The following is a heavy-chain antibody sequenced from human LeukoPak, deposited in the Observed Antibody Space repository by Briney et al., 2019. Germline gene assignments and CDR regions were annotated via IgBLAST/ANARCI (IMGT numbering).Heavy chain of an antibody. D-gene: IGHD2-15*01. CDR1: GFTFSSYS. V-gene: IGHV3-30*03. Sequence: GGSLRLSCAASGFTFSSYSMNWVRQAPGKGLEWVAVISYDGSNKYYADSVKGRFTISRDNSKNTLYLQMNSLRAEDTAVYYCARGSTRDKFDPWGQGTLVTVSS. CDR2: ISYDGSNK. CDR3: ARGSTRDKFDP. J-gene: IGHJ5*02.